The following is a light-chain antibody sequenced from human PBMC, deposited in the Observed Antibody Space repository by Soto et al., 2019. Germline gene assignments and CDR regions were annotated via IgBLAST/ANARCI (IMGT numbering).Light chain of an antibody. Sequence: QCGLTQAAYGSGAPGEAITISCTGTSSYICFYNYVSCYQQHPGNAPRLIIFEVAKRPSGVSSRFSGSKSGNTASLTISGLQAEDEADYHCSSYTNTSPLYVFGTGTKVTVL. CDR1: SSYICFYNY. CDR3: SSYTNTSPLYV. V-gene: IGLV2-14*01. CDR2: EVA. J-gene: IGLJ1*01.